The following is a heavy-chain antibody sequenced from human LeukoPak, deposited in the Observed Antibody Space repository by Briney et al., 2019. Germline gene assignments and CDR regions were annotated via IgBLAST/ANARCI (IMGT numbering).Heavy chain of an antibody. V-gene: IGHV4-39*01. CDR2: IYYSGST. J-gene: IGHJ4*02. D-gene: IGHD4-23*01. Sequence: PSETLSLTCTVSGGSIGSSSYYWGWIRQPPGKGLEWIGSIYYSGSTYYNPSLKSRVTISVDTSKNQFSLKLSSVTAADTAAYYCARLFGNSDFDYWGQGTLVTVSS. CDR1: GGSIGSSSYY. CDR3: ARLFGNSDFDY.